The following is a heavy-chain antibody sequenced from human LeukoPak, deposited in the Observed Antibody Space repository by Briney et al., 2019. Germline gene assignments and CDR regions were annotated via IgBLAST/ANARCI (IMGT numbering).Heavy chain of an antibody. CDR1: GFTFSSYA. V-gene: IGHV3-23*01. Sequence: GGSLRLSCAPFGFTFSSYAMGWVRQAPRKGLEWVAAISGSCGSIYYADSVKGRFTISRDNSKNTLYLQMNSLRAEDTAVYYCAKKLGGNYPFDYWGQGTLVTVSS. CDR3: AKKLGGNYPFDY. D-gene: IGHD1-26*01. CDR2: ISGSCGSI. J-gene: IGHJ4*02.